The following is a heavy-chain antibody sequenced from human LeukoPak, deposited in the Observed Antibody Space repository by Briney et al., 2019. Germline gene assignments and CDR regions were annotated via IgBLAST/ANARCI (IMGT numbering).Heavy chain of an antibody. CDR3: ARDQVNDYGDDTEFDY. D-gene: IGHD4-17*01. CDR2: ISSSSSYI. CDR1: GFTLSSYS. J-gene: IGHJ4*02. V-gene: IGHV3-21*01. Sequence: GGSLRLSCAASGFTLSSYSMNWVRQAPGKGLEWVSSISSSSSYIYYADSVKGRFTISRDNAKNLLYLQMNSLRAEDTAVYYCARDQVNDYGDDTEFDYWGQGTLVTVS.